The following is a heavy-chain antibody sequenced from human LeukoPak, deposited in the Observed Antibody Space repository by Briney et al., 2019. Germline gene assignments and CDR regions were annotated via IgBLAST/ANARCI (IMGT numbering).Heavy chain of an antibody. CDR1: GYSFSNYW. CDR3: ARSLVPAAV. Sequence: KPGESLRISCKGSGYSFSNYWISWVRQMPGKGLEWLGNIDPSDSYTNYSPSFQGHVTISADKSISTAYLQWSSLKASDTAMYYCARSLVPAAVWGQGTLVTVSS. CDR2: IDPSDSYT. V-gene: IGHV5-10-1*01. J-gene: IGHJ4*02. D-gene: IGHD2-2*01.